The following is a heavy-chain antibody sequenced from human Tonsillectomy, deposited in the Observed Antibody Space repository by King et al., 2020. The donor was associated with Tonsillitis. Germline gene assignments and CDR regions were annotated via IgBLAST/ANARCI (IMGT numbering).Heavy chain of an antibody. V-gene: IGHV5-10-1*03. J-gene: IGHJ6*02. D-gene: IGHD3-10*01. CDR1: GYSFTSYW. CDR3: ARPQLYSVSGMITYGMDV. CDR2: IDPSDSYT. Sequence: QLVQSGAEVKKPGESLRISCKGSGYSFTSYWINWVRQMPGKGLEWMGRIDPSDSYTNYSPSFQGHVTISADKSISTAYLQWSSLKASDTAMFYCARPQLYSVSGMITYGMDVWGQGTTVTVSS.